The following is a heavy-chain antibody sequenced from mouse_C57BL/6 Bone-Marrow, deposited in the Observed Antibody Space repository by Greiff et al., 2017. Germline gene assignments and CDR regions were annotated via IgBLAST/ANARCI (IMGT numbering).Heavy chain of an antibody. J-gene: IGHJ3*01. V-gene: IGHV1-9*01. CDR3: SSGSPHYDYFGFAY. CDR2: ILHGTDST. Sequence: VQVQQSGAGLMQPGASVKLSCTATGYTFTGYWIGWVKQRPGHGLEWIGVILHGTDSTTYNEKFKGKATFTADTSSTTAIMQLSSLATEDSAIDYCSSGSPHYDYFGFAYWGQGTLVTVSA. CDR1: GYTFTGYW. D-gene: IGHD2-4*01.